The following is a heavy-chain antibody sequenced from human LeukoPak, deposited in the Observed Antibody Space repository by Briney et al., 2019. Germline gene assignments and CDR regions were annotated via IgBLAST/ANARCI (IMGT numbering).Heavy chain of an antibody. CDR2: IYSSGST. Sequence: SETLSLTCTVSGGSISSYYWSWIRQPAGKGLEWIGRIYSSGSTNYNPSLKSRVTMSVDTSKNQFSLKLSSVTAADTAVYYCAREYTGYSSSWYRGVPDYWGQGTLVTVSS. J-gene: IGHJ4*02. D-gene: IGHD6-13*01. V-gene: IGHV4-4*07. CDR3: AREYTGYSSSWYRGVPDY. CDR1: GGSISSYY.